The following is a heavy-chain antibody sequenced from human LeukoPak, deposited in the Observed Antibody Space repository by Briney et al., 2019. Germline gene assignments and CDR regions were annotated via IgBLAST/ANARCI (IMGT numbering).Heavy chain of an antibody. CDR3: ARDQNDYGDFLYYYYMDV. Sequence: SETLSLTCTVSGYSLSSGYYWGWIRQPPGQGLEWIGSVDHSGGTYYNPSLRSRVSISVDTSKNQFSLKLSSVTAADTAVYYCARDQNDYGDFLYYYYMDVWGKGTTVTISS. V-gene: IGHV4-38-2*02. CDR2: VDHSGGT. D-gene: IGHD4-17*01. J-gene: IGHJ6*03. CDR1: GYSLSSGYY.